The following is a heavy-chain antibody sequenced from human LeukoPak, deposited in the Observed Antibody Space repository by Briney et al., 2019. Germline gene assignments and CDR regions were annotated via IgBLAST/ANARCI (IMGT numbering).Heavy chain of an antibody. CDR2: IKQDGSEK. CDR3: ARDGFYGSGDY. D-gene: IGHD3-10*01. CDR1: GFTFSSYA. V-gene: IGHV3-7*01. J-gene: IGHJ4*02. Sequence: PGGSLRLSCAASGFTFSSYAMHWVRQAPGKGLEWVANIKQDGSEKYYVDSVKGRFTISRDNAKNSLYLQMNSLRAEDTAVYYCARDGFYGSGDYWGQGTLVTVSS.